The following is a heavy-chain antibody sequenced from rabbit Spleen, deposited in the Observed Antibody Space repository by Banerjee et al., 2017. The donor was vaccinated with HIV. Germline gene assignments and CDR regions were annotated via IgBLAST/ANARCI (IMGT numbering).Heavy chain of an antibody. Sequence: QEQLEESGGDLVKPEGSLTLTCTASGFSFSYSYWICWVRQAPGKGLEWIACIEGGSSAFSYFARWAKGRFTISKTSSTTVTLQMTSLTAADTATYFCARDSGSSFSSYGMDLWGPGTLVTVS. D-gene: IGHD8-1*01. CDR1: GFSFSYSYW. CDR3: ARDSGSSFSSYGMDL. CDR2: IEGGSSAFS. J-gene: IGHJ6*01. V-gene: IGHV1S45*01.